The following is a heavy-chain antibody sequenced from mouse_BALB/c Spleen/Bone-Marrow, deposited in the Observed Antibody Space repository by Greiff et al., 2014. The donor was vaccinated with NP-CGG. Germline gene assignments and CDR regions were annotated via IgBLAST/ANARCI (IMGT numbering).Heavy chain of an antibody. J-gene: IGHJ2*01. CDR1: GYTFRDYW. Sequence: VQLQQSGAELMKPGASVKMSCKATGYTFRDYWIEWVKQRPGHGLEWIGEIFPGSGSTNCNEKFKGKATVTVEASSNTAYMHLSSLTSEDAAVYFCAKCGGSFDYWGQGTTLTVSS. CDR3: AKCGGSFDY. V-gene: IGHV1-9*01. CDR2: IFPGSGST.